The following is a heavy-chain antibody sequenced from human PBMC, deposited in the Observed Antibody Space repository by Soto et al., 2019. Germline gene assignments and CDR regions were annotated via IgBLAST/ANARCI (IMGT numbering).Heavy chain of an antibody. CDR3: AKDKGPPDY. CDR1: GFTFSSYA. Sequence: PGGTLRLSCAASGFTFSSYAMSWVRQAPGKGREGVSAISGSGGSTYYADSVKGRFTISRDNPKNTLYLQMNSLRAEDTAVYYCAKDKGPPDYWGQGTLVTVSS. J-gene: IGHJ4*02. CDR2: ISGSGGST. V-gene: IGHV3-23*01.